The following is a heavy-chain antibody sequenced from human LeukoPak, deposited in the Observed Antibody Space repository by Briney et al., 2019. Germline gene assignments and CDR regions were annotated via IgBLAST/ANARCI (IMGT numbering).Heavy chain of an antibody. J-gene: IGHJ4*01. D-gene: IGHD6-13*01. CDR1: GGSISSGGYY. CDR2: FYHSGST. CDR3: ARTPAAGTPSFDY. Sequence: SETLSLTCTVSGGSISSGGYYWSWIRQPPGKGLEWYGYFYHSGSTYYNPSLKSRVTISVDRSKNQFSLKLSSVTAADTAVYYCARTPAAGTPSFDYWGHGTPVTVSS. V-gene: IGHV4-30-2*01.